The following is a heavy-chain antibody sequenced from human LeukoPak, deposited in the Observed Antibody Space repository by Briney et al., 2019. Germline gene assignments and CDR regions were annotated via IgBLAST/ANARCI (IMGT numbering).Heavy chain of an antibody. J-gene: IGHJ4*02. CDR1: GGSISSSNW. V-gene: IGHV4-4*02. CDR2: IYHSGST. D-gene: IGHD2-15*01. CDR3: ARLPLRCSGGSCYPYFDY. Sequence: SETLSLTCAVSGGSISSSNWWSRVRQPPGKGLEWIGEIYHSGSTNCNPSLKSRVTISVDKSKNQFSLKLSSVTAADTAVYYCARLPLRCSGGSCYPYFDYWGQGTLVTVSS.